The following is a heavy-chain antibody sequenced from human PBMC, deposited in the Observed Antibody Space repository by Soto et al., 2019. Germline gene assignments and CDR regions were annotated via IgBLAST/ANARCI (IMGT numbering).Heavy chain of an antibody. D-gene: IGHD6-19*01. CDR2: IHGGGGGT. Sequence: EVQLLESGGGLVQPGGSLRLSCAASGFTFSAYAMSWVRQAPGKGLEWVSSIHGGGGGTFYADSVKGRFTISRDNSRNTLFLQMNSLRADDTAVYHCARDAVTENGQWDWFDPWDQGTLVT. V-gene: IGHV3-23*01. CDR1: GFTFSAYA. J-gene: IGHJ5*02. CDR3: ARDAVTENGQWDWFDP.